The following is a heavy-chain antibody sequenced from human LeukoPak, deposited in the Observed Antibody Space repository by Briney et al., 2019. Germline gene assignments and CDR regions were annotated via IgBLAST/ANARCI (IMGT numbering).Heavy chain of an antibody. CDR3: ARVYDFWSGYSEGAFDI. V-gene: IGHV4-59*11. J-gene: IGHJ3*02. Sequence: PSETLSLTCTVSGGSISSQYWTWIRQPPGKRLEWIGYIYYSGNTNYNPSLKNRVTISVDTFKNQFSLKVRSVTAADTAVYYCARVYDFWSGYSEGAFDIWGQGTMVTVSS. D-gene: IGHD3-3*01. CDR1: GGSISSQY. CDR2: IYYSGNT.